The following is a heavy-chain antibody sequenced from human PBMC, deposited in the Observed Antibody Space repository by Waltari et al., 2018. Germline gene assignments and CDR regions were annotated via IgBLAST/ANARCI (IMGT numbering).Heavy chain of an antibody. CDR2: IYDSGSS. V-gene: IGHV4-59*01. D-gene: IGHD4-17*01. CDR1: GGPISSYY. CDR3: ATEGTVARYFQH. Sequence: QVQLQESGQGLVKPSETLSLPCTVSGGPISSYYWSWIRQPPRKGLEWIWYIYDSGSSTYHPAPKKGLTTTGRDTKNKSVLKLSSGTAAETAVEYCATEGTVARYFQHWGQGTLVTVSS. J-gene: IGHJ1*01.